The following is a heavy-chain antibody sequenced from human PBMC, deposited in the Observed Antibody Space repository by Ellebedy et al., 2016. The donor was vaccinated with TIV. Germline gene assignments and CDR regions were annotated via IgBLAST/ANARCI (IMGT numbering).Heavy chain of an antibody. V-gene: IGHV1-2*02. CDR3: ARVRRGSSGMDV. D-gene: IGHD6-13*01. CDR1: GYTFTANY. J-gene: IGHJ6*02. Sequence: ASVKVSCKASGYTFTANYVHWVRQAPGQGLEWMGWINPDSGVTNFAQKFQGRVTMTRDTSVKPAYMELSRLESADTAVYYCARVRRGSSGMDVWGQGTTVTVS. CDR2: INPDSGVT.